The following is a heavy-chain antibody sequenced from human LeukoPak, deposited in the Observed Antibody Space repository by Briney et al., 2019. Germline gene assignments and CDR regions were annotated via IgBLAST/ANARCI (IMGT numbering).Heavy chain of an antibody. CDR1: GGTFSSYA. J-gene: IGHJ4*02. CDR3: ASDYYGSGSPPYFDY. Sequence: SVKVSXKASGGTFSSYAISWVRQAPGQGLEWMGGIIPIFGTANYAQKFQGRVTITTDESTSTAYMELSSLRSEDTAVYYCASDYYGSGSPPYFDYWGQGTLVTVSS. V-gene: IGHV1-69*05. CDR2: IIPIFGTA. D-gene: IGHD3-10*01.